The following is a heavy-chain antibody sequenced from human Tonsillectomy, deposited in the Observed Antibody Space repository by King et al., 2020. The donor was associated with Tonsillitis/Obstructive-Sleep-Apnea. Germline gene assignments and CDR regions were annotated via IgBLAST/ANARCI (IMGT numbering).Heavy chain of an antibody. CDR2: IYSGGST. D-gene: IGHD5-12*01. Sequence: VQLVESGGGLIQPGGSLRLSCAASGFTVSSSYMSWVRQAPGKGLEWVSVIYSGGSTYYADSVKGRFTISRDNSKNTLYLQMNSLRAEDTAVYYCAREYSGYGYAFDIWGQGTMVTVSS. CDR3: AREYSGYGYAFDI. CDR1: GFTVSSSY. J-gene: IGHJ3*02. V-gene: IGHV3-53*01.